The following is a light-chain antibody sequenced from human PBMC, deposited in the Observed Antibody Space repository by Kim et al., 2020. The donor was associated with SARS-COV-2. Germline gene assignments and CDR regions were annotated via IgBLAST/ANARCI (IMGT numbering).Light chain of an antibody. CDR1: QSVSSN. Sequence: PGERATPPCRASQSVSSNLAWYQQKPGQAPRLLIYGAFPRATGIPARFSCSGSGTEFTLTISSLQSEDFAVYYCQQYNNWPPYTFGQGTKLEI. J-gene: IGKJ2*01. V-gene: IGKV3-15*01. CDR3: QQYNNWPPYT. CDR2: GAF.